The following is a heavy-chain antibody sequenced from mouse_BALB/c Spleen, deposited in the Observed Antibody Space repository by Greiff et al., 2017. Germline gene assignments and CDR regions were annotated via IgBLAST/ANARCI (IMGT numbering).Heavy chain of an antibody. CDR1: GYSFTSYW. CDR2: IYPGNSDT. J-gene: IGHJ2*01. Sequence: EVQLQQSGTVLARPGASVKMSCKASGYSFTSYWMHWVKQRPGQGLEWIGAIYPGNSDTSYNQKFKGKAKLTAVTSASTAYTELSSLTNEDSAVYCCTDLYYFDYWGQGTTLTVSA. CDR3: TDLYYFDY. V-gene: IGHV1-5*01.